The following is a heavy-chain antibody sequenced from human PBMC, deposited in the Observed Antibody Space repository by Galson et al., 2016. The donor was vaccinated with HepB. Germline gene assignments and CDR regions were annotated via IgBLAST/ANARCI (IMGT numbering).Heavy chain of an antibody. J-gene: IGHJ4*02. V-gene: IGHV1-46*01. CDR2: INPSTGST. D-gene: IGHD3-16*01. Sequence: SVKVSCKASGYTFTSYYIHWVRQAPGQGLEWMGIINPSTGSTSYAQKFQGRITMTRDTPTSTLYMELSSLRSEDTAVYYCARGGGGERGHFDYWGQGTLVTVSS. CDR3: ARGGGGERGHFDY. CDR1: GYTFTSYY.